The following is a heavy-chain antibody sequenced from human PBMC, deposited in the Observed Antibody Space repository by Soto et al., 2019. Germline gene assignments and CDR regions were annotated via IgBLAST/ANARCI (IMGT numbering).Heavy chain of an antibody. D-gene: IGHD1-26*01. V-gene: IGHV3-9*01. CDR3: AKDTGARPKNWFDP. CDR1: GFTFDDYA. Sequence: SLRLSCAASGFTFDDYAMHWVRQAPGKGLEWVSGISWNSGSIGYADSVKGRFTISRDNAKNSLYLQMNSLRAEDTALYYCAKDTGARPKNWFDPWGQGTLVTVSS. J-gene: IGHJ5*02. CDR2: ISWNSGSI.